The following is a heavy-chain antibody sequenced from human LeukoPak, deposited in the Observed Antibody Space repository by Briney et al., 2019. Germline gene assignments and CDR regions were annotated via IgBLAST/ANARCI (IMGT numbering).Heavy chain of an antibody. D-gene: IGHD1-26*01. Sequence: GGSLRLSCVASGFTFSSYWMSWVRQAPGKGLEWVANIKEDGTQSIYVDSVKGRFTISRDNAKNSLYLQTSSLRAEDTAVYYCARDRVGGFDMWGQGTMVTVSS. V-gene: IGHV3-7*05. CDR3: ARDRVGGFDM. CDR1: GFTFSSYW. CDR2: IKEDGTQS. J-gene: IGHJ3*02.